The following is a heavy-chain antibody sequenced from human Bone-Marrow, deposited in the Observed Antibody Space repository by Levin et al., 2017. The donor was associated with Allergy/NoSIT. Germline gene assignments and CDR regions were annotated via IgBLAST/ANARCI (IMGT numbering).Heavy chain of an antibody. CDR1: GFTFSTYD. D-gene: IGHD3-22*01. CDR2: IGTAGDT. CDR3: ARGRGGYYFASSGYYFNALDM. Sequence: PGGSLRLSCSVSGFTFSTYDMHWVRQATGKSLEWVSAIGTAGDTYYSDSVKGRFTISRENARNSLHLQVNSLRAGDTAVYYCARGRGGYYFASSGYYFNALDMWGQGTMVTVSS. J-gene: IGHJ3*02. V-gene: IGHV3-13*01.